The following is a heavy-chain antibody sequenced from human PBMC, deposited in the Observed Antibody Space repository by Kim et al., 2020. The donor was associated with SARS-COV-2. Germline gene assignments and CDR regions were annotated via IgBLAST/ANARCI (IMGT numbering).Heavy chain of an antibody. V-gene: IGHV4-39*01. Sequence: SETLSLTCTVSGGSISSSSYYWGWIRQPPGKGLEWIGSIYYSGSTYYNPSLKSRVTISVDTSKNQFSLKLSSVTAADTAVYYCARHRYNWNDSGWDKQIDYCGQGTLVTVSS. CDR2: IYYSGST. CDR1: GGSISSSSYY. D-gene: IGHD1-20*01. J-gene: IGHJ4*02. CDR3: ARHRYNWNDSGWDKQIDY.